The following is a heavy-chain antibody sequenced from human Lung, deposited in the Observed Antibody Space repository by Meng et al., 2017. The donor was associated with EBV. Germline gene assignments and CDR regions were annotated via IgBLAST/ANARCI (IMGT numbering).Heavy chain of an antibody. CDR2: IYYSGST. J-gene: IGHJ4*02. CDR1: DWSFSAYY. CDR3: ARLRLVWMFDY. V-gene: IGHV4-34*01. Sequence: LQQWGEGRLTPSATLSLTCVVYDWSFSAYYWSWIRQRPGKGLEWIGYIYYSGSTFYTPSLKSRATLSVDTSKNQFSLKLNSVTAADTAVYYCARLRLVWMFDYWGQGALVTVSS. D-gene: IGHD6-19*01.